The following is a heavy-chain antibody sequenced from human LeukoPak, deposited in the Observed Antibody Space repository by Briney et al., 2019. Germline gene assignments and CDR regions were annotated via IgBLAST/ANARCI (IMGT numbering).Heavy chain of an antibody. CDR3: AKDGYCSSTSCPGYRGYYYMDV. J-gene: IGHJ6*03. Sequence: GGSLRLSCAASGFTFSSYAMSWVRQAPGKGLEWVSAISGSGGSTYYADSVKGRFTISRDNSKNTLYLQMNSLRAEDTAVYYCAKDGYCSSTSCPGYRGYYYMDVWGKGTTVTVSS. CDR1: GFTFSSYA. D-gene: IGHD2-2*03. V-gene: IGHV3-23*01. CDR2: ISGSGGST.